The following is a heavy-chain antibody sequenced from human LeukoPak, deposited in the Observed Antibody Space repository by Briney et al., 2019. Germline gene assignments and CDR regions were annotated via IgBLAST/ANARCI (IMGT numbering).Heavy chain of an antibody. CDR3: ARERGLYYYDSSGLDY. V-gene: IGHV1-69*13. CDR1: GGTFSIYA. CDR2: IIPIFGTA. D-gene: IGHD3-22*01. J-gene: IGHJ4*02. Sequence: ASVKVSCKASGGTFSIYAISWVRQAPGQGLEWMGGIIPIFGTANYAQKFQGRVTITADESTSTAYMELSSLRSEDTAVYYCARERGLYYYDSSGLDYWGQGTLVTVSS.